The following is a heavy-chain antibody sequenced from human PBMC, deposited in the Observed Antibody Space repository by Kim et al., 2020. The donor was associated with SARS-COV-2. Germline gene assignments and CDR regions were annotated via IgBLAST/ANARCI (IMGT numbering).Heavy chain of an antibody. D-gene: IGHD2-15*01. Sequence: SETLSLTCTVSDDSISSSYWSWVRQPPGKGLEWIGYMYYRGNTNSNLALKSRVTMSIDTSKNHVSLKLTSVTAADTAGYYCARVPVIVVVQTANPKPNAFDIGGQGTMVTGAS. J-gene: IGHJ3*02. CDR1: DDSISSSY. CDR3: ARVPVIVVVQTANPKPNAFDI. V-gene: IGHV4-59*01. CDR2: MYYRGNT.